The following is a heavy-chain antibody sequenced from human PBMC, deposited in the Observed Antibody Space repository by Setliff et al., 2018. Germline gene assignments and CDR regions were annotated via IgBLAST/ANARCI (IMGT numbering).Heavy chain of an antibody. D-gene: IGHD3-3*01. J-gene: IGHJ6*02. Sequence: GGSLRLSCAASGFTFRSYAMSWVRQAPGKGLEWVSAISGSGGSTYYADSVKGRFTISRDNSKNTLYLQMNSLRAEDTAVYYCAKVNNRFWSGYHPYYYGMDVWGQGTTVTVSS. V-gene: IGHV3-23*01. CDR1: GFTFRSYA. CDR3: AKVNNRFWSGYHPYYYGMDV. CDR2: ISGSGGST.